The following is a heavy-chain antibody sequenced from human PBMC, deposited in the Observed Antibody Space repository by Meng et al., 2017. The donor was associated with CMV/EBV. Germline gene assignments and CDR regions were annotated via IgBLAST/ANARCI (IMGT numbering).Heavy chain of an antibody. CDR1: SSSSYD. V-gene: IGHV4-39*07. Sequence: SSSSYDWGWTRQPPGKGLEWIGSIYYSGSTYYNPSLKSRVTISVDTSKDQFSLKLSSVTAADTAVYYCAKAKGYYYDSSGYSSGFDPWGQGTLVTVSS. J-gene: IGHJ5*02. CDR3: AKAKGYYYDSSGYSSGFDP. D-gene: IGHD3-22*01. CDR2: IYYSGST.